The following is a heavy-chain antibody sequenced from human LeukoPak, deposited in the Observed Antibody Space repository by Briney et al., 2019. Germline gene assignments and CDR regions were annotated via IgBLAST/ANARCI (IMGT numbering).Heavy chain of an antibody. Sequence: SETLSLTCAVYGGSFNGYYWSWIRQPPGKGLEWIGEIIHSGRTSYNPSLKGRVTISIDTSKNQFSLRLSPVTAADTALYYCASSPVEGSSYIPHWGQGTLVTVSS. D-gene: IGHD6-13*01. CDR3: ASSPVEGSSYIPH. CDR1: GGSFNGYY. V-gene: IGHV4-34*12. CDR2: IIHSGRT. J-gene: IGHJ4*02.